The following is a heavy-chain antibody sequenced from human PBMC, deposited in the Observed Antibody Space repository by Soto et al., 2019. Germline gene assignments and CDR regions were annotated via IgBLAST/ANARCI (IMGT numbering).Heavy chain of an antibody. CDR2: ISSSSSTI. CDR1: GFTFSSYT. J-gene: IGHJ4*02. Sequence: EVQLLEPGGALVQPGGSLRLSCAASGFTFSSYTMNWVRQAPGKGLEWVSYISSSSSTIYYADSVKGRFTISRDNDKNSLYLEMNILRAEDTAVYYCARGTQLYLDYWGQGNLVTVSS. D-gene: IGHD1-1*01. V-gene: IGHV3-48*01. CDR3: ARGTQLYLDY.